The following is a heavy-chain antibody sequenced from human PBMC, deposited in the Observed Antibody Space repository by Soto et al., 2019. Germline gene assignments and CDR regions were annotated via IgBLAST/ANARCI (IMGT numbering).Heavy chain of an antibody. CDR2: IIPIFGTA. CDR1: GGTFSSYA. CDR3: DREAHCGGDGLLSGDFYAFDI. J-gene: IGHJ3*02. Sequence: QVQLVQSGAEVKKPGSSVKVSCKASGGTFSSYAISWVRQAPGQGLEWMGGIIPIFGTANYAQKFQGRVTITADESTSKAYNELSRLRSGDTAVYFWDREAHCGGDGLLSGDFYAFDILGQGAMGTFSA. D-gene: IGHD2-21*02. V-gene: IGHV1-69*12.